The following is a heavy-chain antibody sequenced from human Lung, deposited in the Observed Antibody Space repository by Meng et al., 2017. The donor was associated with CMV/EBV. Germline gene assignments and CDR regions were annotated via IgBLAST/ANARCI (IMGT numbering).Heavy chain of an antibody. V-gene: IGHV3-7*01. CDR1: GFSFSKHW. Sequence: GGSLRLSCVASGFSFSKHWMSWVRQAPGKGLEYLANINLYGSEKYYMDSVKGRFTISRDNAKNPLFLQMNSLRAEDTAVYYCVTDQDRLGGIWGQGAMVTVSS. CDR3: VTDQDRLGGI. CDR2: INLYGSEK. D-gene: IGHD5-12*01. J-gene: IGHJ3*02.